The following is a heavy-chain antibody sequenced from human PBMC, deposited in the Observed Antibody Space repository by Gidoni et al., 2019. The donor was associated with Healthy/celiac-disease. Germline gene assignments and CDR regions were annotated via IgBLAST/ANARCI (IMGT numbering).Heavy chain of an antibody. CDR3: TTDVGRVVATITFQGY. V-gene: IGHV3-15*01. CDR1: GFTFSNAW. D-gene: IGHD5-12*01. CDR2: IKSKTDGGTT. J-gene: IGHJ4*02. Sequence: EVQLVESGGGLVKPGGSLRLSCAASGFTFSNAWMSWVRQAPGKGLEWVGRIKSKTDGGTTDYAAPVKGRFTISRDDSKNTLYLQMNSLKTEDTAVYYCTTDVGRVVATITFQGYWGQGTLVTVSS.